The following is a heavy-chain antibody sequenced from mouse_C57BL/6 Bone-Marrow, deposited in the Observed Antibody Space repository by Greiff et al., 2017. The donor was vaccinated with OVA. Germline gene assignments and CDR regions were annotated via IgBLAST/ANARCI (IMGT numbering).Heavy chain of an antibody. D-gene: IGHD1-1*01. CDR1: GYSFTDYN. CDR2: INPNYGTT. V-gene: IGHV1-39*01. Sequence: VQLKESGPELVKPGASVKISCKASGYSFTDYNMNWVKQSNGKSLEWIGVINPNYGTTSYNQKFKGKATLTVDQSSSTAYMQLNSLTSEDSAVYYCARWVTTVVATNNWYFDVWGTGTTVTVSS. CDR3: ARWVTTVVATNNWYFDV. J-gene: IGHJ1*03.